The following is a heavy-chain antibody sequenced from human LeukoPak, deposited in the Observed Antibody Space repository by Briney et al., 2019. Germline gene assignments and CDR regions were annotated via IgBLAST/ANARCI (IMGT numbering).Heavy chain of an antibody. CDR1: GYTFTGYY. CDR2: INPNSGGT. D-gene: IGHD1-26*01. V-gene: IGHV1-2*02. CDR3: ARDRRSGSYYVAGDY. Sequence: GASVKVSCKASGYTFTGYYMHWVRQAPGQGLEWMGWINPNSGGTNYAQKFQGRVTMTRDTSISTAYMELSSLRSEDTAVYYCARDRRSGSYYVAGDYWGQGTLVTVSS. J-gene: IGHJ4*02.